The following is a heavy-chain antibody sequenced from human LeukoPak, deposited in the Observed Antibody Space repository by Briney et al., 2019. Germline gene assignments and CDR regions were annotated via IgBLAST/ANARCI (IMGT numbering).Heavy chain of an antibody. V-gene: IGHV4-39*01. CDR1: GGSISFISSRTYY. D-gene: IGHD6-25*01. Sequence: SETLSLTCTVSGGSISFISSRTYYWGWIRQAPGKGLEWIGSLYYGESSHYNPSLKSRATLSVDTSNNQFSLKLTSVTAADAAVYFCARQLPTAAADTRGYFDYWGQGTVVTVSS. CDR3: ARQLPTAAADTRGYFDY. CDR2: LYYGESS. J-gene: IGHJ4*02.